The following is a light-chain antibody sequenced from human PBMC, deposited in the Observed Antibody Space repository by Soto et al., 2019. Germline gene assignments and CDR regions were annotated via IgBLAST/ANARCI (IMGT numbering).Light chain of an antibody. CDR2: DVS. Sequence: QSALTQPRSVSGSPGQSVTISCTGTSSDVGGYNFVSWYQHHPGKVPKLMIYDVSKRPSGVPDRFSGSKSGNTASLTISWLQAEDEADYYCCSYAGSYTPPDVVTGTKVTVL. CDR3: CSYAGSYTPPD. CDR1: SSDVGGYNF. V-gene: IGLV2-11*01. J-gene: IGLJ1*01.